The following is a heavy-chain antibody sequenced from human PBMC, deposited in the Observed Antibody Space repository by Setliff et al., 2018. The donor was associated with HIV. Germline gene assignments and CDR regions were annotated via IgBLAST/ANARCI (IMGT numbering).Heavy chain of an antibody. CDR3: ARAPNWGSPHYFDF. V-gene: IGHV3-30*14. J-gene: IGHJ4*02. Sequence: PGGSLRLSCAASGFIFSSYAMHWVRQTPGKGLEWVAFISYEGSRKNYADSVKGRFTISRDTSKNSLYLQMNSLRVEDTAVYYCARAPNWGSPHYFDFWGQGTLVTVSS. CDR1: GFIFSSYA. CDR2: ISYEGSRK. D-gene: IGHD7-27*01.